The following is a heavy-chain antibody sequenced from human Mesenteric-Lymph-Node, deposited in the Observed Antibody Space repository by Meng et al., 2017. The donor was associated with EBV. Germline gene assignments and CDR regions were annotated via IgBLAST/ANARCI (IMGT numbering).Heavy chain of an antibody. CDR2: ISTYSGNT. V-gene: IGHV1-18*01. CDR1: GYTFTNYG. Sequence: VQPVQSVAEVKKPGASVKVSCRASGYTFTNYGINWVRQAPGQGLEWMGWISTYSGNTDYAQKFQGRVTMTTDTSTNTAYMELRSLRSDDTAVFYCVREAGGGTFNWFDPWGQGTLVTVSS. D-gene: IGHD6-13*01. J-gene: IGHJ5*02. CDR3: VREAGGGTFNWFDP.